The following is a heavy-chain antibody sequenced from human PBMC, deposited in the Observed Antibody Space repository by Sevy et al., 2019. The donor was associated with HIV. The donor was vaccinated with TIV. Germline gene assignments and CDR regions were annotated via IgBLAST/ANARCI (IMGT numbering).Heavy chain of an antibody. CDR1: GFTFSSYL. D-gene: IGHD3-16*01. J-gene: IGHJ4*02. Sequence: GGSLRLSCAASGFTFSSYLMHWVRQAPGKGLVWVSRISSDGSSTNYADSVKGRFTISRDNAKNTLYLQMNSLRAEDTAVYYCARHRGGVVDYWGQGTLVTVSS. CDR2: ISSDGSST. CDR3: ARHRGGVVDY. V-gene: IGHV3-74*01.